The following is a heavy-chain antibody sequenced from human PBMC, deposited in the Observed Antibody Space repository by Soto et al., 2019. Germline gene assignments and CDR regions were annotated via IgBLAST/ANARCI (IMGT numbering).Heavy chain of an antibody. Sequence: SQNLSLTCAIYGDSVSSNSAAWNWIRQSPSRGLEWLGRTYYRSKWYNDYAVSVKSRITINPDTSKIQFSLQLNTVTPEDTAVYYCARDRRRSSSGYDDYMDGWGKGTTVTAS. D-gene: IGHD6-13*01. CDR1: GDSVSSNSAA. CDR2: TYYRSKWYN. CDR3: ARDRRRSSSGYDDYMDG. V-gene: IGHV6-1*01. J-gene: IGHJ6*03.